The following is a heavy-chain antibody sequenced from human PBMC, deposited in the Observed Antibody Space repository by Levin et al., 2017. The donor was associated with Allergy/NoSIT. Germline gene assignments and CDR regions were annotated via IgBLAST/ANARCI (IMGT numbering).Heavy chain of an antibody. Sequence: GSGPTLVKPTQTLTLTCTFSGFSLNPGGVGVGWIRQPPGKALEWLALIYWDDDKRYSPSLNSRLTITKDTSKDQVVLTMTNMDPVDTATYYCAHSWGLFGYFDYWGQGTLVTVSS. J-gene: IGHJ4*02. CDR1: GFSLNPGGVG. CDR2: IYWDDDK. D-gene: IGHD3-16*01. V-gene: IGHV2-5*02. CDR3: AHSWGLFGYFDY.